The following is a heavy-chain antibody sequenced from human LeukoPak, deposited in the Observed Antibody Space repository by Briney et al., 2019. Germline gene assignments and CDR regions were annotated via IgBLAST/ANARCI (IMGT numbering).Heavy chain of an antibody. CDR1: GFSFSKYW. V-gene: IGHV3-74*01. CDR3: ARDFDMGITPGDDFDF. J-gene: IGHJ4*02. D-gene: IGHD3-9*01. Sequence: GGSLRLSCAASGFSFSKYWMHWVRQTPGEGLVWVARIKEDGTYTSYADSVKGRFTISRDNARNTVFLQMNRLRAEDTAVHYCARDFDMGITPGDDFDFWGQGTLVTVSS. CDR2: IKEDGTYT.